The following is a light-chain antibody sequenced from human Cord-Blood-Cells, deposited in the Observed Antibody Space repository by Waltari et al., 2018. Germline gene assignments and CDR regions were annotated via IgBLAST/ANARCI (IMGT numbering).Light chain of an antibody. CDR3: EQYYSTPYS. J-gene: IGKJ2*03. Sequence: DIVMTQSPDSLAVSLGERDTINCKSSKSVLYSSNNKNYLTWYQQKPGQPPKRLIYWASTQESGVPDRFSGSGSGTDFTLTISSLQAEDVAVYYCEQYYSTPYSFGQGTKLEIK. CDR1: KSVLYSSNNKNY. V-gene: IGKV4-1*01. CDR2: WAS.